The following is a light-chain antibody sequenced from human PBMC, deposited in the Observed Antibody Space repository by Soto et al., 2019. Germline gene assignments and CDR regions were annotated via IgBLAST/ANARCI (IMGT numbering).Light chain of an antibody. J-gene: IGLJ2*01. CDR3: QSYDSSLSGVV. V-gene: IGLV1-40*01. CDR1: SSNIGAGYD. CDR2: GNS. Sequence: QSVLTQPPSVSGAPGQRVTISCTGSSSNIGAGYDVHRYRQLPGTAPKLLIYGNSNRPSGVPDRFSGSKSGTSASLAITGLQAKDEADYYCQSYDSSLSGVVFGGGTKVTVL.